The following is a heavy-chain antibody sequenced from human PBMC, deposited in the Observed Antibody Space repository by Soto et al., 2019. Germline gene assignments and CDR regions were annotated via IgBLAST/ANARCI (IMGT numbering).Heavy chain of an antibody. D-gene: IGHD3-3*01. J-gene: IGHJ5*02. Sequence: GGSLRLSCAASGFTFSSYAMSWVRQAPGKGLEWVSAISGSGGSTYYADSVKGRFTISRDNSKNTLYLQMNSLRAEDTAVYYCLVYIGGDLRFLEWLVPPDWFDPWGQGTRGTVSS. V-gene: IGHV3-23*01. CDR3: LVYIGGDLRFLEWLVPPDWFDP. CDR1: GFTFSSYA. CDR2: ISGSGGST.